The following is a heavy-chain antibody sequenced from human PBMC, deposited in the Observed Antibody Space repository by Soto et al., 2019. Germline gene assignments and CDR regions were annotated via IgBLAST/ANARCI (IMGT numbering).Heavy chain of an antibody. D-gene: IGHD3-10*01. CDR2: ISSSSSTI. Sequence: EVQLVASGGGLVQPGGSLRLSCAASGFTFSSYSMNWVRQAPGTGLEWGAYISSSSSTIYYADSVKGRFTISRDNAKNTLYLQMNRLRAEDTAVYYCARANYYGSPGDFDYWGQGTLVTVSS. CDR3: ARANYYGSPGDFDY. CDR1: GFTFSSYS. V-gene: IGHV3-48*01. J-gene: IGHJ4*02.